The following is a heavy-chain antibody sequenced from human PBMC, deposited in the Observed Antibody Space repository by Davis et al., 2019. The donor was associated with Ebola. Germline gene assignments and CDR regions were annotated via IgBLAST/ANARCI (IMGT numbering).Heavy chain of an antibody. CDR3: VRDRRFWSGPGNYYGMDV. CDR2: ISAYNGNT. V-gene: IGHV1-18*01. CDR1: GGTFSSYA. J-gene: IGHJ6*02. Sequence: ASVKVSCKASGGTFSSYAISWVRQAPGQGLEWMGWISAYNGNTNYAQKLQGRVTMTTDTSTSTAYMELRSLRSDDTAVYYCVRDRRFWSGPGNYYGMDVWGQGTTVTVSS. D-gene: IGHD3-3*01.